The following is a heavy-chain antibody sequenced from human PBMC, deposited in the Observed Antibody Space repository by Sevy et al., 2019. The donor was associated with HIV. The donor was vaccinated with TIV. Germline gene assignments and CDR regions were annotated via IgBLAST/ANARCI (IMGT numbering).Heavy chain of an antibody. CDR1: GYSFTSYW. J-gene: IGHJ6*03. CDR3: ARGSERDCSGGSCYPYYYYYYYMDV. D-gene: IGHD2-15*01. V-gene: IGHV5-51*01. CDR2: IYPGDSDT. Sequence: GESLKISCKGSGYSFTSYWIGWVRQMPGKGLEWMGIIYPGDSDTRYSPSFQGQVTISADKSISTAYLQWSSLKASDTAMYYCARGSERDCSGGSCYPYYYYYYYMDVWGKGTTVTVSS.